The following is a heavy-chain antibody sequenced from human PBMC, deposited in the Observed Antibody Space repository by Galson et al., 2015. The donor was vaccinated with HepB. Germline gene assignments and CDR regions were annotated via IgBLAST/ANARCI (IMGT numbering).Heavy chain of an antibody. D-gene: IGHD3-3*01. J-gene: IGHJ5*02. CDR2: INHSGST. V-gene: IGHV4-34*01. Sequence: TLSLTCAVYGGSFSGYYWSWIRQPPGKGLEWIGEINHSGSTNYNPSLKSRVTISVDTSKNQFSLKLSSVTAADTAVYYCARAGRITIFGVVIRTTHNWFDPWGQGTLVTVSS. CDR1: GGSFSGYY. CDR3: ARAGRITIFGVVIRTTHNWFDP.